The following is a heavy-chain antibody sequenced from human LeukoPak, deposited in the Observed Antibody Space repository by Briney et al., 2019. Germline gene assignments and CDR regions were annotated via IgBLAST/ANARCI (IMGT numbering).Heavy chain of an antibody. CDR2: ISGYNGNL. D-gene: IGHD5-12*01. CDR3: ARGTSGYDPASRKYYYYYYMDV. V-gene: IGHV1-18*04. Sequence: GASVKVSCKTSGYSFTSYGINWVRQAPGQGLEWMGWISGYNGNLNYAQNLQGRVTMTTDTSTSTAYMELRSLRSDDTAVYYCARGTSGYDPASRKYYYYYYMDVWGKGTTVTVSS. CDR1: GYSFTSYG. J-gene: IGHJ6*03.